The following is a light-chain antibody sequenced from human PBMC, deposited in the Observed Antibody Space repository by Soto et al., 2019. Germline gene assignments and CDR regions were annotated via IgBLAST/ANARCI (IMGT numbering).Light chain of an antibody. CDR2: AAS. CDR1: LRVSTY. V-gene: IGKV1-39*01. CDR3: QQSNRTPRP. Sequence: DIQMTQSPSSLSASVGDRVTITCRANLRVSTYLNWYQQKPEKAPKLLIYAASSLQSGVPTRLSGSRSGTKFTLTISRLQPEYFVTYYCQQSNRTPRPFGQGTKLEIK. J-gene: IGKJ2*01.